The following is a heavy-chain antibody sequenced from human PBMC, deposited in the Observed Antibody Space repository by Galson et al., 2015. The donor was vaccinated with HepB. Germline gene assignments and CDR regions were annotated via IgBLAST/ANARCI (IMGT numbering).Heavy chain of an antibody. Sequence: SLRLSCAASGFTFNDYYMHWIRQAPGKGLEWVSYISGSGSSTKYVDSVKGRFTISRDNAKNSLYLQMNSLRAEDTAVYYCARGSIPFLETPDYWGQGTLVTVSS. D-gene: IGHD3-3*01. CDR1: GFTFNDYY. J-gene: IGHJ4*02. CDR3: ARGSIPFLETPDY. V-gene: IGHV3-11*03. CDR2: ISGSGSST.